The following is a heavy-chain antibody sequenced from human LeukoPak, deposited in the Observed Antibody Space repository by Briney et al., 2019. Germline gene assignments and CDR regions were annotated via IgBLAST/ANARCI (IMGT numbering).Heavy chain of an antibody. D-gene: IGHD5-18*01. CDR1: GYTFNRNA. CDR3: ARDTAMVKFDQ. V-gene: IGHV7-4-1*02. CDR2: INTNTGNP. J-gene: IGHJ4*02. Sequence: ASVKASCKGSGYTFNRNAMNWVRQAPGQGLEWMGWINTNTGNPTYAQGFTGRFVFSLDTSVSTAYLQISSLKAEDTAVYYCARDTAMVKFDQWGQGTLVTVPS.